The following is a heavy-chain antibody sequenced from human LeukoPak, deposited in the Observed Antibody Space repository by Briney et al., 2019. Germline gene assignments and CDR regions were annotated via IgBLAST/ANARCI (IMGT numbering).Heavy chain of an antibody. D-gene: IGHD3-22*01. Sequence: ASVKVSCKASGYTFTGYYMHWVRRAPGPGLEWMGRINPNSGGTNYAQKFQGRVTMTRDTSISTAYMELSRLRSDDTAVYYCARGLLHWNYYDSSGSAEISCWGQGTLVTVSS. J-gene: IGHJ4*02. CDR2: INPNSGGT. CDR1: GYTFTGYY. CDR3: ARGLLHWNYYDSSGSAEISC. V-gene: IGHV1-2*06.